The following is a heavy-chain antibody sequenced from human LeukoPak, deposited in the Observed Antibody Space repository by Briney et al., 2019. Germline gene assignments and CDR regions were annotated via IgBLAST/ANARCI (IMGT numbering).Heavy chain of an antibody. CDR2: INWNGGST. J-gene: IGHJ4*02. CDR3: ARDGYSGYDSQDDY. V-gene: IGHV3-20*04. CDR1: GFTFDDYG. D-gene: IGHD5-12*01. Sequence: SGGSLRLSCAASGFTFDDYGMSWVRQAPGKGLEWVSGINWNGGSTGYADSVKGRFTISRDNAKNSLYLQMNSLRAEDTALYYCARDGYSGYDSQDDYWGPGTLVTVSS.